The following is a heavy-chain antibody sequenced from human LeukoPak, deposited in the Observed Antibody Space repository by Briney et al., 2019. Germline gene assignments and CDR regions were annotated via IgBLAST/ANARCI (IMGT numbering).Heavy chain of an antibody. CDR2: IYYSGST. Sequence: PSKTLSLTCTASGGSISSYYWSWIRQPPGKGLEWIGYIYYSGSTNYNPSLKSRVTISVDTSKNQFSLKLSSVTAADTAVYYCARIRDQGYFDYWGQGTLVTVSS. V-gene: IGHV4-59*01. CDR1: GGSISSYY. J-gene: IGHJ4*02. CDR3: ARIRDQGYFDY. D-gene: IGHD4-17*01.